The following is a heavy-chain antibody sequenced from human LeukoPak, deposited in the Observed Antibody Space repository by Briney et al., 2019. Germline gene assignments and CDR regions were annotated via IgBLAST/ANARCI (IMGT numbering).Heavy chain of an antibody. CDR2: IISGGDKT. CDR1: GFTFSSYA. CDR3: AKHQVRSHDY. Sequence: GGSLRLSCAASGFTFSSYAMSWVRQAPGKGLEWVSAIISGGDKTWYSDSVKGRFTISRDNTKNTLYLQMSSLRAEDTAVYYCAKHQVRSHDYWGQGTLVIVSS. V-gene: IGHV3-23*01. J-gene: IGHJ4*02.